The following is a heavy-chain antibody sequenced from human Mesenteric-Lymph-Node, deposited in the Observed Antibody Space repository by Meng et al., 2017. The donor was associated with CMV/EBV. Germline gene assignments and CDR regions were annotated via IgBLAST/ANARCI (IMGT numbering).Heavy chain of an antibody. Sequence: ASVKVSCKASGYTFIGYYIHWVRQAPGQGLEWMGWINPNTGGTNYAQKFEGRVTMTRDTSIRTAYVELNSLRSDDTAVYYCAREWGYSSGWYGGTGWYDPWGQGTLVTVSS. D-gene: IGHD6-19*01. J-gene: IGHJ5*02. CDR2: INPNTGGT. CDR1: GYTFIGYY. CDR3: AREWGYSSGWYGGTGWYDP. V-gene: IGHV1-2*02.